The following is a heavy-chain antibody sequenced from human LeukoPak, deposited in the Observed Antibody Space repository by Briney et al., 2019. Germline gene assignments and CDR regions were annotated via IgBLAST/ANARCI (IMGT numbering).Heavy chain of an antibody. CDR2: IYYSGST. V-gene: IGHV4-59*08. J-gene: IGHJ4*02. Sequence: SETLSLTCTVSGGSISSYYWSWIRQPPGKGPEWIGYIYYSGSTNYNPSLKSRVTISVDTSKNQFSLKLSSVTAADTAVYYCARHSYYDSSGYRFDYWGQGTLVTVSS. CDR3: ARHSYYDSSGYRFDY. D-gene: IGHD3-22*01. CDR1: GGSISSYY.